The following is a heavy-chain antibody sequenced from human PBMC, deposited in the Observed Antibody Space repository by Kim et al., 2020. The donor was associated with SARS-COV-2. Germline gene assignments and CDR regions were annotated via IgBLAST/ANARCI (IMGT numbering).Heavy chain of an antibody. V-gene: IGHV1-8*01. CDR2: MNPNSGNT. J-gene: IGHJ3*02. D-gene: IGHD4-17*01. CDR3: ASFGTTVVTRSPAAFDI. Sequence: ASVKVSCKASGYTFTSYDINWVRQATGQGLEWMGWMNPNSGNTGYAQKFQGRVTMTRNTSISTAYMELSSLRSEDTAVYYCASFGTTVVTRSPAAFDIWGQGTMVTVSS. CDR1: GYTFTSYD.